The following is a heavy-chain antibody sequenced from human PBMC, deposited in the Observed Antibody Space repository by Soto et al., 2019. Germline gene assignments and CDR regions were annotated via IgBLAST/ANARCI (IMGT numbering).Heavy chain of an antibody. Sequence: GGSLRLSCAASGFTFSSAWMSWVRQAPGKGLEWVGRVKSKTDGETTDYAAPVKGRFTISRDDSKNMLYLQMNSLKTEDTAVYYCTTPGHIAGPLWGQGTLVTVSS. CDR2: VKSKTDGETT. J-gene: IGHJ4*02. CDR1: GFTFSSAW. D-gene: IGHD6-13*01. V-gene: IGHV3-15*01. CDR3: TTPGHIAGPL.